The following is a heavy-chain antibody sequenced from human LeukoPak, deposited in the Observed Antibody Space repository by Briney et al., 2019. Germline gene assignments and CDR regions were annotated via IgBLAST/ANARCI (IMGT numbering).Heavy chain of an antibody. CDR1: GFPLSSNH. J-gene: IGHJ6*03. V-gene: IGHV4-59*05. Sequence: GSLRLSCAASGFPLSSNHMSRVRQAPGKGLEWIGSIYYSGSTYYNPSLKSRVTISVDTSKNQFSLKLSSVTAADTAVYYCARHLRSGGYYMDVWGKGTTVTVSS. CDR2: IYYSGST. CDR3: ARHLRSGGYYMDV. D-gene: IGHD2-15*01.